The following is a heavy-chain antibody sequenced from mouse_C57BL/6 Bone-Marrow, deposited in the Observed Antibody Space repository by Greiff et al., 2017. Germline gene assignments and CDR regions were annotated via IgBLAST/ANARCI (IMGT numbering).Heavy chain of an antibody. J-gene: IGHJ2*01. CDR2: INPNYGTT. D-gene: IGHD1-1*01. Sequence: EVQLVESGPELVKPGASVKISCKASGYSFTDYNMNWVKQSHGKSLEWIGVINPNYGTTSYNQKFKGKATLTVDQSSSTAYMQLHSLTSEDSSVYYCATYCGSSGYCFDYWGQGTTLTVSS. V-gene: IGHV1-39*01. CDR3: ATYCGSSGYCFDY. CDR1: GYSFTDYN.